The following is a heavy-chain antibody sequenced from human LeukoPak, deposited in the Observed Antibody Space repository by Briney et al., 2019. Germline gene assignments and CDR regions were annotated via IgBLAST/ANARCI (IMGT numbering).Heavy chain of an antibody. Sequence: ASVKVSCKASGYTFTGYYMHWARQAPGQGLEWMGWINPNSGGTNYAQKFQGRVTMTRDTSISTAYMELSRLRSDDTAVYYCARDGDCSSTSCPFDYWGQGTLVTVSS. J-gene: IGHJ4*02. CDR3: ARDGDCSSTSCPFDY. CDR1: GYTFTGYY. D-gene: IGHD2-2*01. V-gene: IGHV1-2*02. CDR2: INPNSGGT.